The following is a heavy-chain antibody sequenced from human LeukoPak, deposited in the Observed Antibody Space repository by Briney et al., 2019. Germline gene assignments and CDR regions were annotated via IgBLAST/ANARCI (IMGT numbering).Heavy chain of an antibody. Sequence: SQTLSLTCAISGDSVSSNSAAWNWIRQSPSRGLEWLGRTYYRSKWYNDYAVSVKSRITINPDTSKNQFSLQLNSVTPEDTAVYYCARDWENDYGDYGSFDYWGQGTLVTVSS. D-gene: IGHD4-17*01. J-gene: IGHJ4*02. CDR2: TYYRSKWYN. V-gene: IGHV6-1*01. CDR1: GDSVSSNSAA. CDR3: ARDWENDYGDYGSFDY.